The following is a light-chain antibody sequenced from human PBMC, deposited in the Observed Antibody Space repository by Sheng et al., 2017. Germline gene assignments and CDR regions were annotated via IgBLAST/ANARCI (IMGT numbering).Light chain of an antibody. J-gene: IGKJ1*01. CDR1: QSISSW. V-gene: IGKV1-5*03. CDR2: EAS. CDR3: QQYKNYPWT. Sequence: DIQMTQSPSTLSASVGERVTITCRASQSISSWLAWYQQKPGKAPKLLIYEASSLESGVPSNFSGGGSGTEFTLAISSLQPDDSATYFCQQYKNYPWTFGQGTKVE.